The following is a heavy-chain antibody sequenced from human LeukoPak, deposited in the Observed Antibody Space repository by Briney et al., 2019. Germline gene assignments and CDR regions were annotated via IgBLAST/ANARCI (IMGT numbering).Heavy chain of an antibody. CDR2: IYHSGST. Sequence: PSESLSLTCAVSGYSISSGYYWGWIRQPPGKGLEWIGSIYHSGSTYYNPSLKSRVTISVDTSKNQFSLQLSSVTAADTAVYYWARLSDLTQFDYWGQGTLVTVSS. D-gene: IGHD2/OR15-2a*01. J-gene: IGHJ4*02. V-gene: IGHV4-38-2*01. CDR1: GYSISSGYY. CDR3: ARLSDLTQFDY.